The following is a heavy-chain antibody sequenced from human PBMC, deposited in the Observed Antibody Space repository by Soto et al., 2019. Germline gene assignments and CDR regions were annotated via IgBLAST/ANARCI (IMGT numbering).Heavy chain of an antibody. CDR3: AINSRYCSSTSCYAD. D-gene: IGHD2-2*01. V-gene: IGHV3-23*01. J-gene: IGHJ4*02. CDR2: ISTSGDST. Sequence: EVQLLESGAGLVQPRGSLRLSCAASGFTFSSYAMSWVRQAPGKGLEWVSGISTSGDSTYYADSVKGRFTISRDNSKDTLYLQMNSLRAGDTAVYYCAINSRYCSSTSCYADWGQGTLVTVSS. CDR1: GFTFSSYA.